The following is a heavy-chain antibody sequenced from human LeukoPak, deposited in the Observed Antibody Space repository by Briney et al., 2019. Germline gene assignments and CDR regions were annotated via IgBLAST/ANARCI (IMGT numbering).Heavy chain of an antibody. CDR1: GYTFTSYD. Sequence: ASVKVSCKAPGYTFTSYDINWVRQAPGQGLEWMGWMNPNSGNTGYAQKFQGRVTMTRNTSISTAYMELSSLRSEDTAVYYCARVSAFGGVIVLVRDAFDIWGQGTMVTVSS. CDR2: MNPNSGNT. J-gene: IGHJ3*02. D-gene: IGHD3-16*02. CDR3: ARVSAFGGVIVLVRDAFDI. V-gene: IGHV1-8*01.